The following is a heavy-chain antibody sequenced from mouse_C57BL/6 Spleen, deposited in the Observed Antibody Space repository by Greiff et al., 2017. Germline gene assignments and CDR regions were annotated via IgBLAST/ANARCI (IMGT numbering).Heavy chain of an antibody. D-gene: IGHD1-1*01. V-gene: IGHV1-69*01. CDR1: GYTFTSYW. CDR3: ARNLNYGSGAFAY. J-gene: IGHJ3*01. CDR2: IDPSDSYT. Sequence: QVQLQQPGAELVMPGASVKLSCKASGYTFTSYWMHWVKQRPGQGLEWIGEIDPSDSYTNYNPKFKGKSTLTVDKSSSTAYMQLSSLTSVDSAIDYCARNLNYGSGAFAYWGQGSLVSVSA.